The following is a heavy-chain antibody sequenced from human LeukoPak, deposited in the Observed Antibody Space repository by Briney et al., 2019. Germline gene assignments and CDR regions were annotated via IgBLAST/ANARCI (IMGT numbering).Heavy chain of an antibody. Sequence: PGGSLRLSCTASGFTLGDYATYWVRQAPGKGLEWVSGISWNNGNIGYADSVKGRFTISRDNAKNSLYLQMNSLKPEDTALYYCATKNGPWGQGTLVTVSS. V-gene: IGHV3-9*01. J-gene: IGHJ5*02. CDR3: ATKNGP. CDR2: ISWNNGNI. CDR1: GFTLGDYA.